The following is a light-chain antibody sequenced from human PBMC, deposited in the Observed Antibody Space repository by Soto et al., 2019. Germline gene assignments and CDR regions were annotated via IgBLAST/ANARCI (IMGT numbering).Light chain of an antibody. CDR1: SSDVGGYNY. V-gene: IGLV2-14*01. Sequence: QSVLTQPASVSGYPGQSITISCTGTSSDVGGYNYVSWYQQHPGKAPKVMIYEVSNRPSGVSNRFSGSKSGNTASLTISGLQAEDEADYYCSSYTRSSTRVFGGGTKLTVL. J-gene: IGLJ3*02. CDR3: SSYTRSSTRV. CDR2: EVS.